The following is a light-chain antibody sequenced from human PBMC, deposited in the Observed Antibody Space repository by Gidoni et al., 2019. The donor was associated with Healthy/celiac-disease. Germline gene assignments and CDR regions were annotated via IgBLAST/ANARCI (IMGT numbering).Light chain of an antibody. CDR3: QQYNSYWT. CDR2: DAS. Sequence: DIPMTQSPSTLSASVGVRVTITCRASQSISSWLAWFQQKPVKAPKLLIYDASSLESGVPSRFSGSGSGTEFTLTISSLQPDDFATYYCQQYNSYWTFGQGTKVEIK. J-gene: IGKJ1*01. V-gene: IGKV1-5*01. CDR1: QSISSW.